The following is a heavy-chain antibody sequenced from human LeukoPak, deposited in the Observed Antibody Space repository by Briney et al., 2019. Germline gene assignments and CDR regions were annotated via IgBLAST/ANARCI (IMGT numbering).Heavy chain of an antibody. Sequence: SETLSLTCTVSGGSISSYYWSWIRQPPGKGLEWIGYIYYSGSTNYNPSLKSRVTISVDTSKNQFSLKLSSVTAADTAVYYCARVIAVAGKGDYYYYYGMDVWGQGTTVTVSS. CDR3: ARVIAVAGKGDYYYYYGMDV. V-gene: IGHV4-59*01. CDR1: GGSISSYY. J-gene: IGHJ6*02. CDR2: IYYSGST. D-gene: IGHD6-19*01.